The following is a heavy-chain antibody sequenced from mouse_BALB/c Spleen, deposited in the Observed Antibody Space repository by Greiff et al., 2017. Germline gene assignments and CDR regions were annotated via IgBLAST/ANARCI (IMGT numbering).Heavy chain of an antibody. J-gene: IGHJ3*01. Sequence: EVQLQESGPGLVKPSQSLSLTCTVTGYSITSDYAWNWIRQFPGNKLEWMGYISYSGSTSYNPSLKSRISITRDTSKNQFFLQLNSVTTEDTATYYCARSGGIYYDYPFAYWGQGTLVTVSA. CDR3: ARSGGIYYDYPFAY. CDR1: GYSITSDYA. CDR2: ISYSGST. V-gene: IGHV3-2*02. D-gene: IGHD2-4*01.